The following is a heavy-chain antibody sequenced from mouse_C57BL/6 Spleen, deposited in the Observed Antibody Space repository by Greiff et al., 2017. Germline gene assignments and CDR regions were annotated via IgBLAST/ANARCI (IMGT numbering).Heavy chain of an antibody. V-gene: IGHV1-58*01. Sequence: EVPLQQSGAELVRPGSSVTMSCKTSGYTFTSYGINWVKQRPGQGLEWLGSIYIGNGYTAYNEKFKGKANLTSDTSSRTAYLQLSSLTSEDSAIYFCARRGELDYGNDLDYWGQGTTLTVSS. CDR3: ARRGELDYGNDLDY. J-gene: IGHJ2*01. CDR1: GYTFTSYG. D-gene: IGHD2-2*01. CDR2: IYIGNGYT.